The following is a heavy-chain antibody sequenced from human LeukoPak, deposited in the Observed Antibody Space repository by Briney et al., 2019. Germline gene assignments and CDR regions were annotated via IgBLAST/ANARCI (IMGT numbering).Heavy chain of an antibody. CDR1: GFTFSSYG. CDR2: IRYDGSNK. CDR3: AKDLATTAPGGYFDY. D-gene: IGHD4-11*01. Sequence: PGGSLRLSCAASGFTFSSYGMHWVRQAPGKGLEWVAFIRYDGSNKYYADSVKGRFTISRDNSKNTLYLQMNSLRAEDTAVYYRAKDLATTAPGGYFDYWGQGTLVTVSS. J-gene: IGHJ4*02. V-gene: IGHV3-30*02.